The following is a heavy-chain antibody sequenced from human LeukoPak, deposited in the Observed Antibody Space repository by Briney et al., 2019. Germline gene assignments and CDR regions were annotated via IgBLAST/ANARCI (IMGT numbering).Heavy chain of an antibody. Sequence: AGGSLRLSCAASGFTFSSYSMNWVRQAPGKGLEWVSSISSSSSYIYYADSVKGRFTISRDNAKNSLYLQMNSLRAEDTAVYYCARVYLVLRGYSSGWSEGYFDYWGQGTLVTVSS. D-gene: IGHD6-19*01. CDR2: ISSSSSYI. V-gene: IGHV3-21*01. CDR3: ARVYLVLRGYSSGWSEGYFDY. CDR1: GFTFSSYS. J-gene: IGHJ4*02.